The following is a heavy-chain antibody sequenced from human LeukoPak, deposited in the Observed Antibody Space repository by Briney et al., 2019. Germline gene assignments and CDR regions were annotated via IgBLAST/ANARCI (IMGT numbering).Heavy chain of an antibody. CDR3: ARDRPGRDIVVVPAAVYYFDY. J-gene: IGHJ4*02. D-gene: IGHD2-2*01. V-gene: IGHV3-30*03. CDR1: GFTFRNYG. CDR2: ISYDGSDK. Sequence: GSLRLSCAASGFTFRNYGMQWVRQTPGKGLEWVTLISYDGSDKYYADSVKGRFSISRDNSKNTLYLQMNSLRAEDTAVYYCARDRPGRDIVVVPAAVYYFDYWGQGTLVTVSS.